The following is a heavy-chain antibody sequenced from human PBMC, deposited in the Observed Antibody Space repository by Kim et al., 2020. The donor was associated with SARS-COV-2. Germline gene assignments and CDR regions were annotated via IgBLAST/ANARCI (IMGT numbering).Heavy chain of an antibody. V-gene: IGHV4-59*12. CDR1: GGSISNSY. Sequence: SGTLSLTCTVSGGSISNSYWSWIRQPPGKGLDWIGYFYYSGSTNYNPSITSRVTISVDSSKNQISLKLASVTTVTTAKYYFACEGRVATNGMHVWG. D-gene: IGHD5-12*01. CDR2: FYYSGST. J-gene: IGHJ6*01. CDR3: ACEGRVATNGMHV.